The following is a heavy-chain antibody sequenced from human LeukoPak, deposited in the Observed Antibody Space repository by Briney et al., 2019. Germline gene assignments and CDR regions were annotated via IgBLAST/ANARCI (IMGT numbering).Heavy chain of an antibody. CDR1: GGSISSYY. J-gene: IGHJ4*02. CDR3: ARDCSGGSCYSGFDY. D-gene: IGHD2-15*01. CDR2: IYYSGST. Sequence: SETLSLTCTVSGGSISSYYWSWIRQPPGKGLEWIGYIYYSGSTNYNPSLKSRVTISVDTSKNQFSLKLSSVTAADTAVYYCARDCSGGSCYSGFDYWGQGTLVTVSS. V-gene: IGHV4-59*01.